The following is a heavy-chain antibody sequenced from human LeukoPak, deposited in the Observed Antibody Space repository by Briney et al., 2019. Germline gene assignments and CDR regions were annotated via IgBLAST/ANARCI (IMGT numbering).Heavy chain of an antibody. D-gene: IGHD6-13*01. Sequence: ASVKVSCKASGYTFTGYYMHWVRQAPGQGLEWMGWSNPNSGGANYAQKFQGWVTMTRDTSTSTAYMELRSLRSDDTAVYYCARDRVAAAGTQYYYYYYGMDVWG. CDR1: GYTFTGYY. CDR2: SNPNSGGA. CDR3: ARDRVAAAGTQYYYYYYGMDV. J-gene: IGHJ6*01. V-gene: IGHV1-2*04.